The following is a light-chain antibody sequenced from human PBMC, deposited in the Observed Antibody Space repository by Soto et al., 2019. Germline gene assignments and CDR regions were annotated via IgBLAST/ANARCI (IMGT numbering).Light chain of an antibody. V-gene: IGKV1-39*01. CDR1: QTIYTY. CDR3: QQSYGVPYI. CDR2: STY. Sequence: DIQMTQSPASLSSSVGDRVTIICRASQTIYTYLNWYQQRPGRAPKLLIFSTYKLENGVTSRFTGGGSGTDFTLTINSLQPEEFATYYCQQSYGVPYIFGQGTKLEMK. J-gene: IGKJ2*01.